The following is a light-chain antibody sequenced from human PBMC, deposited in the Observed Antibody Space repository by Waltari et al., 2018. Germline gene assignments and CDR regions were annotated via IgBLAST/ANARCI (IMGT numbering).Light chain of an antibody. J-gene: IGKJ4*01. CDR3: QQVNGYPLT. CDR2: AAS. Sequence: DIQLTQSPSFLFASVGDRVTITSRASQDISNYLGWYQQKPGKAPNFLIYAASTLQSGVPSRFSGSGSGTEFTLTISSLQPEDFATYYCQQVNGYPLTFGGGTKVEIK. CDR1: QDISNY. V-gene: IGKV1-9*01.